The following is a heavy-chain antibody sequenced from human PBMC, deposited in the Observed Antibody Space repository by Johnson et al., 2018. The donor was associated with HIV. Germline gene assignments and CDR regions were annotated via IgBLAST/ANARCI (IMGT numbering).Heavy chain of an antibody. CDR1: GFTFSSYA. CDR2: ISYDGSNK. V-gene: IGHV3-30-3*01. D-gene: IGHD3-16*02. J-gene: IGHJ3*02. CDR3: TTDGGDDYVWGSYRYTHDAFDI. Sequence: QVQLVESGGGVVQPGGSLRLSCAASGFTFSSYAMHWVRQAPGKGLEWVAVISYDGSNKYYADSVQGRFTISRDNSKNTLYLQMNSLKTEDTAVYYCTTDGGDDYVWGSYRYTHDAFDIWGQGTMVTVSS.